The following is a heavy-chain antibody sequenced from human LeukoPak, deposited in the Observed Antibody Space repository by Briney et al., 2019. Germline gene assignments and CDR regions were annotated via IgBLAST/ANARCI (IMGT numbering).Heavy chain of an antibody. Sequence: ASVKVSCKAFGYTFTSNYMHWVRQAPGQGPEWMGVISPSGGSTTYAQKFQGRVTLTRDTSTSTVYMELSSLRSEDTAVYYCARAEWELLGNFDYWGQGTLVTVSS. CDR1: GYTFTSNY. D-gene: IGHD1-26*01. CDR3: ARAEWELLGNFDY. CDR2: ISPSGGST. V-gene: IGHV1-46*01. J-gene: IGHJ4*02.